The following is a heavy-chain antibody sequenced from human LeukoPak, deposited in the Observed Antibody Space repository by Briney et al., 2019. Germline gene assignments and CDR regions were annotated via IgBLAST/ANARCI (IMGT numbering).Heavy chain of an antibody. CDR3: AKAWGRSAYGLDY. D-gene: IGHD3-16*01. CDR1: GFTFSDYG. CDR2: IRYDGTKK. Sequence: GGSLRLSCVAAGFTFSDYGMHWVRQAPGKGLAWVAFIRYDGTKKYYADSVKGRFTISRDDSKNTVYLQMYSLRPEDTAVYYCAKAWGRSAYGLDYWGQGTLVTVFS. V-gene: IGHV3-30*02. J-gene: IGHJ4*02.